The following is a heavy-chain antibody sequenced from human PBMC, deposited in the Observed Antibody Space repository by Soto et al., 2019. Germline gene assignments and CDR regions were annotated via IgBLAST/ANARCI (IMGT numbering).Heavy chain of an antibody. CDR2: IIPILGIA. Sequence: QVQLVQSGAEVKKPGSSVKVSCKASGGTFSSYTISWVRQAPGQGLEWMGRIIPILGIANYAQKFQGRVKINTDKSTRTACMELSSMRSEDTVVYYCARVAAADGDYGMDVWGQGTTVTVSS. J-gene: IGHJ6*02. CDR1: GGTFSSYT. V-gene: IGHV1-69*02. D-gene: IGHD6-13*01. CDR3: ARVAAADGDYGMDV.